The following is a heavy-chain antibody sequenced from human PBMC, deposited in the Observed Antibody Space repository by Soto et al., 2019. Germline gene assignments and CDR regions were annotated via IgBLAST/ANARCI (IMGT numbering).Heavy chain of an antibody. CDR1: GFTFDDYA. CDR3: ARDRGYYYDSSGYYPGLSDY. J-gene: IGHJ4*02. D-gene: IGHD3-22*01. Sequence: RRLSCAASGFTFDDYAMHWVRQGPGKGLEWVSGISWNSGSIGYGEFVKGRFTISRDNAKNSLYLQMNSLRAEDTALYYCARDRGYYYDSSGYYPGLSDYWGQGTLVTVSS. V-gene: IGHV3-9*01. CDR2: ISWNSGSI.